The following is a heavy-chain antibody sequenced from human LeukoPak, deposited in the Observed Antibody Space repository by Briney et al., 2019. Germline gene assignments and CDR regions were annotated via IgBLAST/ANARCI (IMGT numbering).Heavy chain of an antibody. CDR1: GFTFSSYA. D-gene: IGHD6-19*01. Sequence: GGSLRLSRAASGFTFSSYAMNWVRQAPGKGLEWVSVIYSGGITYYADSVKGRFTISRDNSKNTLYLQMNSLRGEDTAVYYCARLSGWFDYWGQGTLVTVSS. CDR3: ARLSGWFDY. CDR2: IYSGGIT. J-gene: IGHJ4*02. V-gene: IGHV3-66*01.